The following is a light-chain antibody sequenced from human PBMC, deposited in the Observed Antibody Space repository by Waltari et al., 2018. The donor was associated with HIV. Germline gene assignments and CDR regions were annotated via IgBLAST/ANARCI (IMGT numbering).Light chain of an antibody. CDR1: SSDVGSYNL. V-gene: IGLV2-23*01. CDR3: CSYAGSSTYV. J-gene: IGLJ1*01. Sequence: QSALTKPASASGSPGQSITISCTRTSSDVGSYNLVSWYQQHPGKAPKLMIYEGSKRPSGVSNRFSGSKSGNTASLTISGLQAEDESDYYCCSYAGSSTYVFGTGTKVTVL. CDR2: EGS.